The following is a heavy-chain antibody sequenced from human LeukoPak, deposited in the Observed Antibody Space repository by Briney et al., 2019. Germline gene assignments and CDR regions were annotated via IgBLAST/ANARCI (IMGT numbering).Heavy chain of an antibody. D-gene: IGHD6-13*01. CDR2: IYVGGST. Sequence: PGGSLRLSCAASGFTFSSYVMHWVRQAPGKGLEWFSVIYVGGSTYYADSVKGRFTISRNTSKNTLYLQMNSLRAEDTAVYYCARGKARREGYYFDYWGQGTLVTVSS. CDR3: ARGKARREGYYFDY. V-gene: IGHV3-53*01. J-gene: IGHJ4*02. CDR1: GFTFSSYV.